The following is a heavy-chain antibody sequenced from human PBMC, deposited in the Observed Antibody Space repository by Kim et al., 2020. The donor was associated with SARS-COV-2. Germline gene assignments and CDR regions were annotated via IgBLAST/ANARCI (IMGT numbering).Heavy chain of an antibody. CDR3: ARIPGEWELTNWFDP. CDR2: IYPGDSDT. CDR1: GYSFTSYW. D-gene: IGHD1-26*01. J-gene: IGHJ5*02. Sequence: GESLKISCKGSGYSFTSYWIGWVRQMPGKGLEWMGIIYPGDSDTRYSPSFQGQVTISADKSISTAYLQWSSLKASDTAMYYCARIPGEWELTNWFDPWGQGTLVTVSS. V-gene: IGHV5-51*01.